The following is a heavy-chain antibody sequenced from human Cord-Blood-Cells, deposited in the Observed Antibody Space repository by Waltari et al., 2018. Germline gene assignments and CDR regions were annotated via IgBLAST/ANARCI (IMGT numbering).Heavy chain of an antibody. CDR1: GGSISSYY. D-gene: IGHD6-13*01. CDR3: ARLQGGSSWYDY. CDR2: IYYSGST. V-gene: IGHV4-59*08. J-gene: IGHJ4*02. Sequence: QVQLQESGPGLVKPSETLSLTCTVSGGSISSYYCSWIRQPPGKGLEWIGYIYYSGSTNYNPSLKSRVTISVDTSKNQFSLKLSSVTAADTAVYYCARLQGGSSWYDYWGQGTLVTVSS.